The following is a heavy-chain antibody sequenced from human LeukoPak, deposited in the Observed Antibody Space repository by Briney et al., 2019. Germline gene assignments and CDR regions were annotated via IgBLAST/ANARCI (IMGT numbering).Heavy chain of an antibody. J-gene: IGHJ6*03. Sequence: ASVTVSCKASGYTFTGYYMHWVRQAPGQGLEWMGWINPNSGGTNYAQKFQGRVTMTRDTSISTAYMELSRLRSDDTAVYYCASDRNYYYYMDVWGKGTTVTVSS. V-gene: IGHV1-2*02. CDR2: INPNSGGT. CDR3: ASDRNYYYYMDV. CDR1: GYTFTGYY.